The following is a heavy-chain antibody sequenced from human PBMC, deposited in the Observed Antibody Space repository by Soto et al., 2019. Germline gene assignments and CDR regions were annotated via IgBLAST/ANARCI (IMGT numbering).Heavy chain of an antibody. CDR2: IKSKTDGGTT. J-gene: IGHJ4*02. D-gene: IGHD3-3*01. CDR3: TTEDDSWGYFDY. CDR1: GFTFSNAW. Sequence: EVQLVESGGGLVKPGGSLRLSCAASGFTFSNAWMNWFRQAPGKGLEWVGRIKSKTDGGTTDYAAPVKGRFTISRDDAKNTLYLQMNSLKTEDTAVYYCTTEDDSWGYFDYWGQGTLVTVSS. V-gene: IGHV3-15*07.